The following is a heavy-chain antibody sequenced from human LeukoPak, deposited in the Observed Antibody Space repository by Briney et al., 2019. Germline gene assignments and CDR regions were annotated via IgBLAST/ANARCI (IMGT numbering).Heavy chain of an antibody. V-gene: IGHV3-23*01. CDR3: AKSPDPSNLSPDGYFDP. J-gene: IGHJ5*02. CDR1: GFTFRNYA. D-gene: IGHD6-25*01. CDR2: ISGSGGST. Sequence: PGGSLRLSCAASGFTFRNYAMSWVRQAPGKGLEWVSVISGSGGSTHYSDSVKGRFTISRDNSKSTLYLQMNSLRAEDTAVFYCAKSPDPSNLSPDGYFDPWGQGSLVTVSS.